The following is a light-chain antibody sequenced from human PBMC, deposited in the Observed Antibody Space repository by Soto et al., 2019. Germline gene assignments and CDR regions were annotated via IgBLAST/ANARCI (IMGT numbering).Light chain of an antibody. CDR2: GNR. CDR3: VLYMGSGIYV. V-gene: IGLV1-40*01. Sequence: QSVLTQPPSVSGAPGQRVTISCTGNSSNLGAGYDVHWYQQLPGAAPKLVIFGNRNRPSGVPERFSGSILGNKAALTITGAQADDESDYYCVLYMGSGIYVFGTGTKLTVL. J-gene: IGLJ1*01. CDR1: SSNLGAGYD.